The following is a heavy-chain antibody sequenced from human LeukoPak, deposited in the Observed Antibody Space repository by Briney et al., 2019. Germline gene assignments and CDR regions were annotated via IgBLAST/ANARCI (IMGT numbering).Heavy chain of an antibody. V-gene: IGHV4-39*07. Sequence: SETLSLTCTVSGGSISSSPYYWGWIRQPPGKGLEWIGTIYYRGSTYSNPSLNSRVTISLDTSKNQFSLKLSSVTAAVTAVYYCARSVGATRPPDYWGQGTLVTVSS. J-gene: IGHJ4*02. CDR1: GGSISSSPYY. CDR2: IYYRGST. D-gene: IGHD1-26*01. CDR3: ARSVGATRPPDY.